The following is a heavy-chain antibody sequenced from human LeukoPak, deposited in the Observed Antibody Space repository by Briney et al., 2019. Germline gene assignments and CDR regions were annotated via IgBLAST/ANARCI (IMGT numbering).Heavy chain of an antibody. Sequence: GGSLRLSCVASGFTLSSYWMHWVRQAPGKGLVWVSRINSDGSNTIYADLVKGLFTISRDNATNTLDMQMNSLRAEVTAVYYCARGNANWFDPWGLGTLVTVSS. CDR1: GFTLSSYW. CDR3: ARGNANWFDP. V-gene: IGHV3-74*01. D-gene: IGHD1-1*01. J-gene: IGHJ5*02. CDR2: INSDGSNT.